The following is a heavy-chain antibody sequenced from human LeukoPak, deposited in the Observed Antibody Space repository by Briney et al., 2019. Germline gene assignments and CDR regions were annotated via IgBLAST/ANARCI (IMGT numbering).Heavy chain of an antibody. CDR2: IYSSGST. Sequence: SETLSLTCTVSGASISSFHWTWIRQPAGKGLEWIGLIYSSGSTIYNPSLKSRVAMSVDMTKNQLSLKLSSVTAADTAMYYCARKDGDYWRQGTLVTVSS. CDR1: GASISSFH. J-gene: IGHJ4*02. V-gene: IGHV4-4*07. CDR3: ARKDGDY.